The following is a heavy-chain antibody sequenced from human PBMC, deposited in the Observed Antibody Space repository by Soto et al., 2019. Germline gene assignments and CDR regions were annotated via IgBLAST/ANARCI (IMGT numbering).Heavy chain of an antibody. CDR2: IYYSGST. J-gene: IGHJ4*02. Sequence: SETLSLTCTVSGGSISSYYWSWIRQPPGKGLEWIGYIYYSGSTNYNPSLKSRVTISVDTSKNQFSLKLSSVTAADTAVYYCARASPLYDDFCSGYGLYYYSGKGSLVPVSS. D-gene: IGHD6-25*01. CDR1: GGSISSYY. V-gene: IGHV4-59*01. CDR3: ARASPLYDDFCSGYGLYYY.